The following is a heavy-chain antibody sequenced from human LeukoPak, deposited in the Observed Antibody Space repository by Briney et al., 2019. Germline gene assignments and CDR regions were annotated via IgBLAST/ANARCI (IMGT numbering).Heavy chain of an antibody. Sequence: GGSLRLSCAASGFTFSSYWMSWVRQAPGKGLEWVANIKQDGSEKYYVDSVKGRFTISRDNAKNSLYLQMNSLRAEDTAVYYCARLGRAIVVPAAMRYYYYYMDVWGKGTTVTVSS. V-gene: IGHV3-7*01. J-gene: IGHJ6*03. D-gene: IGHD2-2*01. CDR2: IKQDGSEK. CDR3: ARLGRAIVVPAAMRYYYYYMDV. CDR1: GFTFSSYW.